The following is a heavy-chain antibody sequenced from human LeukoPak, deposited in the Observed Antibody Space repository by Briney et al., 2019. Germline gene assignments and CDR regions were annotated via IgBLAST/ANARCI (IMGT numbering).Heavy chain of an antibody. CDR1: GVSISSSNSY. CDR3: ARSIVTGYYQPERSPFDY. V-gene: IGHV4-39*01. J-gene: IGHJ4*02. D-gene: IGHD3-9*01. Sequence: SETLSLTCTVSGVSISSSNSYWGWIRQPPGKGLEWLGSIYYTGNTYYNASLKSRVTISIDTSKNQFSLKLSSVTAADTAVYYCARSIVTGYYQPERSPFDYWGQGTLVTVSS. CDR2: IYYTGNT.